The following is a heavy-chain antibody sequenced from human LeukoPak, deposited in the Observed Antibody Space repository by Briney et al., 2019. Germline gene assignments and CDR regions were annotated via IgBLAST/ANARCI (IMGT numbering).Heavy chain of an antibody. CDR1: GGTFSSYA. Sequence: GALLKVSCKASGGTFSSYAFNWVRQAPGQGLEWMGRIIPIFGTTTYAQKFQGRVTITTDESTSTAYMEVSSLRSEDTAVYYCARHPYSSSGDYGPDYFYMDVWGKGTTVTVSS. J-gene: IGHJ6*03. CDR2: IIPIFGTT. V-gene: IGHV1-69*05. D-gene: IGHD6-6*01. CDR3: ARHPYSSSGDYGPDYFYMDV.